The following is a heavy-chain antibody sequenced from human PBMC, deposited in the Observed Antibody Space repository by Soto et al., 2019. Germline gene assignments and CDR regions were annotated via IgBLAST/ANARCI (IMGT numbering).Heavy chain of an antibody. Sequence: QVQLQESGPGLVKPSETLSLTCSVSGVSTSNHYWTWIRKPPGQGPEWIGCIYYRGTTNYNASFNSQLTISLDTSKNQFSLKLTSVTTADTAVYYCARGGGSPYHDHEFDYWGQGILVTVSS. V-gene: IGHV4-59*11. CDR1: GVSTSNHY. D-gene: IGHD2-2*01. CDR3: ARGGGSPYHDHEFDY. CDR2: IYYRGTT. J-gene: IGHJ4*02.